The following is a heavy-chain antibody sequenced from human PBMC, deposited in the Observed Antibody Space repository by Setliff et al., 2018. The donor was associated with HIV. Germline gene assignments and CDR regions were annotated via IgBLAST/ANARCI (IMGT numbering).Heavy chain of an antibody. CDR2: IYTSGST. CDR3: ARVLHSGYDSGAFGY. J-gene: IGHJ4*02. V-gene: IGHV4-61*02. CDR1: GGSISSGSYY. Sequence: PSETLSLTCTVSGGSISSGSYYWSWIRQPAGKGLEWIGRIYTSGSTNYNPSLKSRVTISVDTSKNQFSLKLSSVTAADTAVYYCARVLHSGYDSGAFGYWGQGTLVTVSS. D-gene: IGHD3-3*01.